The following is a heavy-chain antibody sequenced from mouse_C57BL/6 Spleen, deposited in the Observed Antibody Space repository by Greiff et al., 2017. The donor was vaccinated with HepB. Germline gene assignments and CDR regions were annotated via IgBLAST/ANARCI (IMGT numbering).Heavy chain of an antibody. CDR1: GYSITSGYY. J-gene: IGHJ3*01. CDR3: AKYDYDEVWFAY. Sequence: DVQLQESGPGLVKPSQSLSLTCSVTGYSITSGYYWNWIRQFPGNKLEWMGYISYDGSNNYNPSLKNRIAITRDTSKNQFFLKLNSVTTEDTATYYCAKYDYDEVWFAYWGQGTLVTVSA. D-gene: IGHD2-4*01. CDR2: ISYDGSN. V-gene: IGHV3-6*01.